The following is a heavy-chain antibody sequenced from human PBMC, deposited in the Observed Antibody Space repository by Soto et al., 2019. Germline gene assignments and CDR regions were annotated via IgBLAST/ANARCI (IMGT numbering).Heavy chain of an antibody. V-gene: IGHV6-1*01. D-gene: IGHD2-15*01. CDR1: GDSVSSNGAC. CDR2: IYYRSKWFH. CDR3: ARVHCSAGTCLDGLDF. J-gene: IGHJ6*02. Sequence: PSQTLSLNCVISGDSVSSNGACWNWIRQSPSRGLQWLGRIYYRSKWFHDYAASVESRMAINPDTSRNQFSLQLNYVTPEDTAVYYCARVHCSAGTCLDGLDFWGQGTTVTVSS.